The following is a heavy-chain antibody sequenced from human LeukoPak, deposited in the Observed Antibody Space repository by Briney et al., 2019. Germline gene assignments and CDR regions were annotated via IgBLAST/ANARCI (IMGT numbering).Heavy chain of an antibody. CDR1: GYSFTSYW. CDR2: IYPVYSDT. J-gene: IGHJ4*02. Sequence: GESLKTSWKGSGYSFTSYWIGWVRQMPGNGLEGMGIIYPVYSDTRYSPSFQGQVPISADKSISTAYLQWSSLQASDTAMYYCARQAGAMVVTVDHWGQGTLVTVSS. V-gene: IGHV5-51*01. CDR3: ARQAGAMVVTVDH. D-gene: IGHD4-23*01.